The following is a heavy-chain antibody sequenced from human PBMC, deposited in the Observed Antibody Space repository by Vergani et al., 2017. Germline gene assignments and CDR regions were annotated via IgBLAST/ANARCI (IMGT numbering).Heavy chain of an antibody. J-gene: IGHJ4*02. Sequence: QVQLQQWGAGLLKPSETLSLTCAVYGGSFSGYYWSWIRQPPGKGLEWIGEINHSGSTNYNPSLKSRVTISVATSKNQFSLKLISVTAADRAVYYCARGSPMGYCSGGSCYIYYLDWWGQGRLVTVSS. CDR3: ARGSPMGYCSGGSCYIYYLDW. CDR2: INHSGST. D-gene: IGHD2-15*01. CDR1: GGSFSGYY. V-gene: IGHV4-34*01.